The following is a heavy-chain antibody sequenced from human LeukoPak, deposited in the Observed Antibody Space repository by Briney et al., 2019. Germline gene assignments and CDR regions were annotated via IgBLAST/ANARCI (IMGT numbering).Heavy chain of an antibody. CDR1: GYTFTGYY. V-gene: IGHV1-2*02. J-gene: IGHJ4*02. D-gene: IGHD5-18*01. CDR2: INPNSGGT. CDR3: AIHVDTAMATGY. Sequence: GASVKVSCKASGYTFTGYYMHWVRQAPGQGLEWMGWINPNSGGTNYAQKFQGRVTMTRDTSISTAYMELSRLRSNATAVYYCAIHVDTAMATGYWGQGTLVTVSS.